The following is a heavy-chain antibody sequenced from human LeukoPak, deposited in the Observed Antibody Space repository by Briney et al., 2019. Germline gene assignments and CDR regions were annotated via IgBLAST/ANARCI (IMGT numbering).Heavy chain of an antibody. CDR3: VKDRLGYCSGGSCLGDAFDI. J-gene: IGHJ3*02. V-gene: IGHV3-64D*09. CDR2: ISSNGGST. D-gene: IGHD2-15*01. CDR1: GFTFSSYA. Sequence: GGPLRLSCSASGFTFSSYAMHWVRQAPGKGLEYVSAISSNGGSTYYADSVKGRFTISRDNSKNTLYLQMSSLRAEDTAVYYCVKDRLGYCSGGSCLGDAFDIWGQGTMVTVSS.